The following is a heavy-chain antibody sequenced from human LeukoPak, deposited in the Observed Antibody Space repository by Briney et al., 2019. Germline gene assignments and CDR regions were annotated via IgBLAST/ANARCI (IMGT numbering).Heavy chain of an antibody. CDR2: IKSKTDDGTI. CDR3: TTYLRATDFDY. Sequence: GGSLRLSCAASGFTFSNAWMSWVPQAPGKGLEWVGRIKSKTDDGTIDYAAPVKGRFTISRDDSKNTLYLQMNSLKTEDTAVYYCTTYLRATDFDYWGQGTLVTVSS. D-gene: IGHD5-12*01. J-gene: IGHJ4*02. V-gene: IGHV3-15*01. CDR1: GFTFSNAW.